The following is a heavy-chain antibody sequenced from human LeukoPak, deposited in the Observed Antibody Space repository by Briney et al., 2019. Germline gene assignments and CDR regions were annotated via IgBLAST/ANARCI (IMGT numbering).Heavy chain of an antibody. Sequence: ASVKVSCKASGYTFTSYYMHWVRQAPGQGLEWMGIINPSGGSTSYAQKFQGRVTMTRDMSTSTVYMELSSLRSEDTAVYYCARDKGDSSSSGANYYYYYYMDVWGKGTTVTVSS. V-gene: IGHV1-46*01. D-gene: IGHD6-6*01. CDR3: ARDKGDSSSSGANYYYYYYMDV. CDR2: INPSGGST. J-gene: IGHJ6*03. CDR1: GYTFTSYY.